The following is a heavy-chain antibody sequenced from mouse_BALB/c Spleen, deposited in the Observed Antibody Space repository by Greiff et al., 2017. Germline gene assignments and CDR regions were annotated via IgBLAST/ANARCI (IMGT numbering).Heavy chain of an antibody. CDR1: GYSFTSYW. Sequence: EVQLQQSGTVLARPGASVKMSCKASGYSFTSYWMHWVKQRPGQGLEWIGAIYPGNSDTSYNQKFKGKAKLTAVTSASTAYMELSSLTNEDSAVYYCTRVGLRLLWFAYWGQGTLVTVSA. V-gene: IGHV1-5*01. D-gene: IGHD1-2*01. CDR2: IYPGNSDT. J-gene: IGHJ3*01. CDR3: TRVGLRLLWFAY.